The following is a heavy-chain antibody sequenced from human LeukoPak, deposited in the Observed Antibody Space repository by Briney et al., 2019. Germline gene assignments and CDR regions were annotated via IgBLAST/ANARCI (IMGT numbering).Heavy chain of an antibody. CDR3: AREAGTGDY. V-gene: IGHV3-43*02. J-gene: IGHJ4*02. D-gene: IGHD6-13*01. CDR2: ISGDGGST. CDR1: GFTFDDYA. Sequence: PGGSLRLSCAASGFTFDDYAMYWVRQAPGKGLEWVSLISGDGGSTYYADSVKGRFTISRDNAKNSLYLQMNSLRAEDTAVYYCAREAGTGDYWGQGTLVTVSS.